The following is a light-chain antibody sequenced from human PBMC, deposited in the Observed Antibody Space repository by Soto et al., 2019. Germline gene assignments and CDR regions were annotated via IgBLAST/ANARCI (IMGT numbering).Light chain of an antibody. Sequence: DIHMTQSPSTLSASVGDRVTITCRASQSISIWLAWYQQKPGKAPNLLIYKTSSLETGVPSRFSGSGSATEFTLTISSLQPDDFATYSCQHWNDYSWTFGQGTKVEVK. CDR2: KTS. V-gene: IGKV1-5*03. CDR1: QSISIW. J-gene: IGKJ1*01. CDR3: QHWNDYSWT.